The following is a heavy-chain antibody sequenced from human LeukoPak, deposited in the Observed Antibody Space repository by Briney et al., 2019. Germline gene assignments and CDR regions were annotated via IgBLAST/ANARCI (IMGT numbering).Heavy chain of an antibody. Sequence: ASVKVSCKVSGYTLTELSMHWVRQAPGKGLEWMGGFDPEDGETIYAQKFQGRVTMTEDTSTDTAYMELSSLRSEETAVYYCAIYYYVWGSYRYWGQGTLVTVSS. V-gene: IGHV1-24*01. J-gene: IGHJ4*01. CDR3: AIYYYVWGSYRY. D-gene: IGHD3-16*02. CDR1: GYTLTELS. CDR2: FDPEDGET.